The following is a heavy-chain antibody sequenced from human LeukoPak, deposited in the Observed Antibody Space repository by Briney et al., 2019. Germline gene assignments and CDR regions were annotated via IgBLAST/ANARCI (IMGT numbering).Heavy chain of an antibody. CDR1: GFTVSSNY. D-gene: IGHD6-13*01. CDR2: IYSGGST. CDR3: ARVIAAADANDAFDI. J-gene: IGHJ3*02. V-gene: IGHV3-66*01. Sequence: GGSLRLSCAASGFTVSSNYMSWVRQAPGKGLEWVSVIYSGGSTYYADSVKGRFTISRDNSKNTLYLQMNSLRAEDTAVYYCARVIAAADANDAFDIWGQGTMVTVSS.